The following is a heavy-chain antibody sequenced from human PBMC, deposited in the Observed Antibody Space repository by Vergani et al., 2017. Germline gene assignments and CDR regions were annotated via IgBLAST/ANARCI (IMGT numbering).Heavy chain of an antibody. CDR3: ARESQYGLLDY. CDR1: GFTFSSNS. J-gene: IGHJ4*02. D-gene: IGHD4-17*01. V-gene: IGHV3-21*01. Sequence: EVQLVESGGGLVKPGGSLRLSCAASGFTFSSNSRNGVGQAPGKGLEGVSSISRSSSYIYNADSVKGRFTISRDNAKNSLYLQMNSLRAEDTAVYYCARESQYGLLDYWGQGTLVTVSS. CDR2: ISRSSSYI.